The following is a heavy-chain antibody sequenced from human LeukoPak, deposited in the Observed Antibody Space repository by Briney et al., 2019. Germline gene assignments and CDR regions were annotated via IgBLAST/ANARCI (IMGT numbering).Heavy chain of an antibody. CDR3: ARVSDTLTGFDY. V-gene: IGHV4-4*07. CDR1: GGSISSCY. CDR2: IYTSGST. D-gene: IGHD3-9*01. J-gene: IGHJ4*02. Sequence: SETLSLTCTVSGGSISSCYWSWIRQPAGKGLEWIGRIYTSGSTNYNPSLKSRVTMSVDTSKNQSSLKLSSVTAADTAEYYCARVSDTLTGFDYWGQGTLVTVSS.